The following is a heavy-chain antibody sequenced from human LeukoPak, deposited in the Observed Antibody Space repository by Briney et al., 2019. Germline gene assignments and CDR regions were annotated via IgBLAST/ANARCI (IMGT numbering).Heavy chain of an antibody. CDR1: GFTFDDYA. CDR3: AKGPKWAYYYDSSGYLPKDY. J-gene: IGHJ4*02. D-gene: IGHD3-22*01. Sequence: GGSLRLSCAASGFTFDDYAMHWVRQAPGKGLEWVSLISGDGGSTYYADSVKSRFTISRDNSKNSLYLQMNSLRTEDTALYYCAKGPKWAYYYDSSGYLPKDYWGQGTLVTVSS. CDR2: ISGDGGST. V-gene: IGHV3-43*02.